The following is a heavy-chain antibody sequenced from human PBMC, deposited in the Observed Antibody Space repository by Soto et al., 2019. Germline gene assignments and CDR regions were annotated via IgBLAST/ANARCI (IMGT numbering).Heavy chain of an antibody. CDR1: GGSISSSSYY. D-gene: IGHD3-3*01. V-gene: IGHV4-39*01. Sequence: SETLSLTCTVSGGSISSSSYYWGWIRQPPGKGLEWIGSIYYSGSTYYNPSLKSRVTISVDTSKNQFSLKLSSVTAADTAVYYCARRYYDFWSGFFDYWGQGTLVTVSS. J-gene: IGHJ4*02. CDR2: IYYSGST. CDR3: ARRYYDFWSGFFDY.